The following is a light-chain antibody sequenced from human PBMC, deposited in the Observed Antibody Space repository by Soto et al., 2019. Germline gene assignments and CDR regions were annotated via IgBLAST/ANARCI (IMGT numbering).Light chain of an antibody. V-gene: IGKV1-39*01. J-gene: IGKJ5*01. Sequence: DIQMTQSPSSLSASVGDRVTITCRASQGISSYLSWYQQKPGKAPKFLIYAASSLQRGVQSRYSGSGSGTDYTLAISRMQHEDFPTYYCQQSYSTPITFGQGTRLEIK. CDR3: QQSYSTPIT. CDR1: QGISSY. CDR2: AAS.